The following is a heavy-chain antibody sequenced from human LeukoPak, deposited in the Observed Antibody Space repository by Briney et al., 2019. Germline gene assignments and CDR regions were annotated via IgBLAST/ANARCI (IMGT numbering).Heavy chain of an antibody. D-gene: IGHD3-16*01. Sequence: GRSLRLSCAASGFTFSSYGMHWVRQAPGKGLEWVAVISYDGSNKYYADSVKGRFTISRDNSKNTLYLQMNSLRAEDTAVYYCARDLGTYYYYGMDVWSQGTTVTVSS. J-gene: IGHJ6*02. V-gene: IGHV3-30*03. CDR3: ARDLGTYYYYGMDV. CDR2: ISYDGSNK. CDR1: GFTFSSYG.